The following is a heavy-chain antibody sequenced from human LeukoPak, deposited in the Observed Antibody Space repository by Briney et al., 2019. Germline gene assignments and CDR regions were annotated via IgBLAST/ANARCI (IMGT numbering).Heavy chain of an antibody. Sequence: PGGSLRLSCAASGFTFSSYAMNWVRQAPGKGLEWISYISSIPNTIYYADSVKGRFTTSRDNSKNMLYLQMNSLRAEDTAVYYCVKGGNDYSDYDEMFFDYWGQGTLVTVSS. J-gene: IGHJ4*02. CDR3: VKGGNDYSDYDEMFFDY. CDR1: GFTFSSYA. V-gene: IGHV3-48*01. CDR2: ISSIPNTI. D-gene: IGHD4-11*01.